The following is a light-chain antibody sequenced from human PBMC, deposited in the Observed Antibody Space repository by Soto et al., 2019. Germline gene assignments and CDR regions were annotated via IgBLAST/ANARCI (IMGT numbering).Light chain of an antibody. V-gene: IGLV1-40*01. CDR3: QSYDSSMSGYV. CDR2: ANN. Sequence: VLTQPPSVSWAPGQRVTISCTGTSCNIGAGYDVHWYQQLPGTAPKLFMYANNNRPSWVPDRFSGSKSGTSASLAITVLQAEDEPDYYCQSYDSSMSGYVFGTGTKGTVL. CDR1: SCNIGAGYD. J-gene: IGLJ1*01.